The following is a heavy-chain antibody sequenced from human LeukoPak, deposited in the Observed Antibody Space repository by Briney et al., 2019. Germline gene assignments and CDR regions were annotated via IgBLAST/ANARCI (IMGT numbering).Heavy chain of an antibody. Sequence: QSGGSLRLSCAASGFTFSTYWMSWVRQAPGKGPEWVANIKEDGSEAYYMDSVRGRFTISRDNAETSLHLQMDSLRAEDTAVYYCFRDDGPGTWGQGTLVTVSS. V-gene: IGHV3-7*01. D-gene: IGHD3-10*01. J-gene: IGHJ5*02. CDR1: GFTFSTYW. CDR3: FRDDGPGT. CDR2: IKEDGSEA.